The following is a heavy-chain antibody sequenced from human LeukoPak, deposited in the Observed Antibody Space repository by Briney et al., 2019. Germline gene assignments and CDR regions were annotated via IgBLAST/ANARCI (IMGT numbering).Heavy chain of an antibody. J-gene: IGHJ3*02. V-gene: IGHV3-23*01. D-gene: IGHD6-13*01. Sequence: GGSLRLSCAASGFTLNNYAMSWVRQAPGKGLEWVSATSSSDAGTYHADSVRGRFTISRDNSKNTLYLQMNSLRAEDTAVYYCAKDRRVGGAAAGNIWGQGTMVTVSS. CDR2: TSSSDAGT. CDR1: GFTLNNYA. CDR3: AKDRRVGGAAAGNI.